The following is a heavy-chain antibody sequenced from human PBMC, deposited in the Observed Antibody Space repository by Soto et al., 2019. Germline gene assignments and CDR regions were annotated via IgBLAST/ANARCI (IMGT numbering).Heavy chain of an antibody. V-gene: IGHV4-30-4*02. CDR3: ARIGLTTALL. CDR1: GGSINSGDYY. D-gene: IGHD4-17*01. CDR2: IYYSGST. J-gene: IGHJ4*02. Sequence: PSDTLSLTCTGSGGSINSGDYYWIWIRQPPGKGLEWIGYIYYSGSTYYNPPLRSRVTISIDTSKNHFFLNLSSVTAADTAVYFCARIGLTTALLWGQGTLVTVS.